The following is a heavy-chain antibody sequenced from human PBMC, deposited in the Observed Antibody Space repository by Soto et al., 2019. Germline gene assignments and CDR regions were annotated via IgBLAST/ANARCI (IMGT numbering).Heavy chain of an antibody. CDR3: AXHPLRRTTVTTVNWFDP. J-gene: IGHJ5*02. CDR1: GGSISSSSYY. D-gene: IGHD4-17*01. V-gene: IGHV4-39*01. Sequence: SETLSLTCTVSGGSISSSSYYWGWIRQPPGKGLEWIGSIYYSGSTYYNPSLKSRVTISVDTSKNQFSLKLSSVTAADTAVYYCAXHPLRRTTVTTVNWFDPWGQGTLVTVSS. CDR2: IYYSGST.